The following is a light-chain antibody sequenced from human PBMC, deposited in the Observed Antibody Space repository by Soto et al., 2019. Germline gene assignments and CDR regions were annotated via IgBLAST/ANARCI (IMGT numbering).Light chain of an antibody. V-gene: IGKV3-11*01. CDR2: DAS. CDR3: QQYNKWPWT. CDR1: QSVSSY. J-gene: IGKJ1*01. Sequence: IVLTQSPATLSLSPGERATLSCRASQSVSSYLAWYQQKPGQAPRLLIYDASNRATGIPARFSGSGSGTDFTLTISSLEPEDFAVYYCQQYNKWPWTFGQGTKVDIK.